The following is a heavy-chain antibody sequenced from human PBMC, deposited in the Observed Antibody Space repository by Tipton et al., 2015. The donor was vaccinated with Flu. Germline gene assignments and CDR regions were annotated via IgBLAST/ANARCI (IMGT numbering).Heavy chain of an antibody. D-gene: IGHD3-10*01. CDR1: GDSIGSDYY. J-gene: IGHJ4*02. V-gene: IGHV4-38-2*01. CDR3: ARRTYYYGSGEQDY. Sequence: TLSLTCSVSGDSIGSDYYWGWIRQPPGKGLEWLGNIHRSGNTYYNSSLKSRVTISLDKSKNQFSLKLSSVTAADTAVYYCARRTYYYGSGEQDYWGQGTLGTVSS. CDR2: IHRSGNT.